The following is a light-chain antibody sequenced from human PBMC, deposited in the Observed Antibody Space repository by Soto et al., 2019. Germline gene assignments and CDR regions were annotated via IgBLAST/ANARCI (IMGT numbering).Light chain of an antibody. Sequence: EIVLTQSPGTLSLSPGERATLSCRASQSVSRTYLAWYQQKPGQAPGLLIYDVSSRATGIPDRFSGSGSGTHFALTISRLEPEDFAVYYCQQYGTSAYTFGQGTKLEIK. CDR3: QQYGTSAYT. J-gene: IGKJ2*01. CDR1: QSVSRTY. CDR2: DVS. V-gene: IGKV3-20*01.